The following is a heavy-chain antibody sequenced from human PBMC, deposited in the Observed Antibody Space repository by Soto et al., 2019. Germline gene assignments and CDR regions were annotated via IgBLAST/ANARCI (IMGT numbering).Heavy chain of an antibody. D-gene: IGHD3-10*01. CDR2: IYSTGST. CDR3: ARGVWSYYGCDY. CDR1: GGSISSSSYY. V-gene: IGHV4-39*01. J-gene: IGHJ4*02. Sequence: QLQLQESGPGLVKPSETLSLTCTVSGGSISSSSYYWGWIRQPPGKGLEWIGSIYSTGSTYYNPSLKSRVTISADTSKNQFSLKLSSVTAADTDVYYCARGVWSYYGCDYWGQGTLVTVSS.